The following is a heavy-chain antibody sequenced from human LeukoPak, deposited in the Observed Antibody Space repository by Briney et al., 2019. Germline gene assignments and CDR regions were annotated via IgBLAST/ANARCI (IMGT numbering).Heavy chain of an antibody. CDR2: INPSGGST. Sequence: APVKVSCKASGYTFTSYYMHWVRQAPGQGLEWMGIINPSGGSTTYAQKFQGRVTMTRDTSTSTVYMELSSLRSEDTAVYYCAGEPATTTVTYPFFDYWGQGTLVTVSS. D-gene: IGHD4-17*01. V-gene: IGHV1-46*01. J-gene: IGHJ4*02. CDR3: AGEPATTTVTYPFFDY. CDR1: GYTFTSYY.